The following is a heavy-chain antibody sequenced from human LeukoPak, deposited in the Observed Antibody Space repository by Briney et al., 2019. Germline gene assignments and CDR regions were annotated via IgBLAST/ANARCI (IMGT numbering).Heavy chain of an antibody. J-gene: IGHJ4*02. CDR1: GFTFNNYA. CDR3: AKTTAGNSSGRNPGWPVDY. CDR2: VSGSGGIT. D-gene: IGHD6-19*01. V-gene: IGHV3-23*01. Sequence: GGSLRLSCAASGFTFNNYAMTWVRQAPGKGLEWFSHVSGSGGITYYADSVKGRFTIFRDNSKNTLYLQMDSLRAEDTAVYYCAKTTAGNSSGRNPGWPVDYWGQGTLVTVSS.